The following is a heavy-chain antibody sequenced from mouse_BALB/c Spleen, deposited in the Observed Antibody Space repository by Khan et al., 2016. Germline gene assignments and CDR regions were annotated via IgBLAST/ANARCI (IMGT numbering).Heavy chain of an antibody. Sequence: EVQLQESGGGLVQPGGSLKLSCAASGFDFSIYWMSWVRQAPGKGLEWIGEINPDSSTINYTPSLKDKFIISRDNAKNTLYLQMSKVRSEDTALYYCARHDYYAMENWGQGTSVTVSS. CDR2: INPDSSTI. CDR3: ARHDYYAMEN. J-gene: IGHJ4*01. CDR1: GFDFSIYW. V-gene: IGHV4-1*02.